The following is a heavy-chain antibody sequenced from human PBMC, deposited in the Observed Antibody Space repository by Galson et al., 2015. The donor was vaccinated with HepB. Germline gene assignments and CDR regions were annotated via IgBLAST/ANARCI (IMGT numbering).Heavy chain of an antibody. Sequence: SLRLSCAASGFTFSKYWMYWVRQAPGKGLVWVSRINSDGSSTTYADSAKGRFTVSRDHAQNTLYPQMNSLRVEDTAVYYCASLVAYYYFGMDVWGEGTTVTVSS. J-gene: IGHJ6*04. V-gene: IGHV3-74*01. CDR2: INSDGSST. D-gene: IGHD2-15*01. CDR1: GFTFSKYW. CDR3: ASLVAYYYFGMDV.